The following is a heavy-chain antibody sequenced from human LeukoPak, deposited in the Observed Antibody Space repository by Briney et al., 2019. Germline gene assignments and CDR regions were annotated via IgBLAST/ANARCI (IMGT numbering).Heavy chain of an antibody. D-gene: IGHD3-16*01. CDR2: IFYSGST. CDR3: ARKPLGP. Sequence: SETLSLTCTVSGGSISSYSWSWIRQPPGKGLEWVGYIFYSGSTKYYPSLKSRVTIKVDASKNQFPLKLSSVTAADTAVYYCARKPLGPWGQETLVTVSS. V-gene: IGHV4-59*01. CDR1: GGSISSYS. J-gene: IGHJ5*02.